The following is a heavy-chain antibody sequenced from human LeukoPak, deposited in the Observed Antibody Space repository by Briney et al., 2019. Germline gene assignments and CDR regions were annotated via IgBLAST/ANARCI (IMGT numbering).Heavy chain of an antibody. D-gene: IGHD2-2*01. CDR3: ARDYSGIVVVPAARVRYNWFDP. CDR1: GYTLTELS. J-gene: IGHJ5*02. CDR2: FDPEDGET. Sequence: ASVKVSCKVSGYTLTELSMHWVRQAPGKGLEWMGGFDPEDGETIYAQKFQGRVTMTEDTSTDTAYMELSSLRSEDTAVYYCARDYSGIVVVPAARVRYNWFDPWGQGTLVTVSS. V-gene: IGHV1-24*01.